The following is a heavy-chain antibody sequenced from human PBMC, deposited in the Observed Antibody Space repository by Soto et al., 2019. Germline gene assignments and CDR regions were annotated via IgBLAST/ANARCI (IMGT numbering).Heavy chain of an antibody. Sequence: ASVKVSCKASGDTFTSYGFSWVRQAPGQGLEWMGWISVYSGNTNYAQNVHGRVTMTTDTSTSTAYMELRGLRSDETAVYYCARDRAPYYYDSSGYPCYWGRETL. D-gene: IGHD3-22*01. CDR3: ARDRAPYYYDSSGYPCY. V-gene: IGHV1-18*01. CDR2: ISVYSGNT. J-gene: IGHJ4*01. CDR1: GDTFTSYG.